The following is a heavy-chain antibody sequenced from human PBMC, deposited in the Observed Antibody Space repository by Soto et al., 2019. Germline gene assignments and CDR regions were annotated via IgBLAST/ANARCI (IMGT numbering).Heavy chain of an antibody. CDR3: ARDTAMGYFDY. V-gene: IGHV4-59*01. D-gene: IGHD5-18*01. CDR1: GGSISSYY. CDR2: IYYSGST. J-gene: IGHJ4*02. Sequence: SETLSLTCTVSGGSISSYYWSWIRQPPGKGLEWIGYIYYSGSTNYNPSLKSRVTISVDTSKNQFSLKLSSVTAADTAVYYCARDTAMGYFDYWGQGTLVTVSS.